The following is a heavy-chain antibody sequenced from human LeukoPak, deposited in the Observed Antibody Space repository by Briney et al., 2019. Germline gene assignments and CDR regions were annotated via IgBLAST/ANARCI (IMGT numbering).Heavy chain of an antibody. CDR1: TDSFGRHY. Sequence: PSETLSLTCAVSTDSFGRHYGSWIRQPPGKGLEWIGYIYYIGSTNYNPSLKSRVTISIDTSKNQFSLKLRSVTAADTAVYFCARDLITVTKGFDIWGQGTMVSVSS. J-gene: IGHJ3*02. CDR3: ARDLITVTKGFDI. CDR2: IYYIGST. D-gene: IGHD4-17*01. V-gene: IGHV4-59*11.